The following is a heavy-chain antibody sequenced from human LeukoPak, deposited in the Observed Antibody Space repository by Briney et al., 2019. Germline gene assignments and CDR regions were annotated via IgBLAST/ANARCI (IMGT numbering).Heavy chain of an antibody. Sequence: GASVQVSCKASGYTFTGFYMHWVRQAPGQGLEWMGWINPNSGGTNYAQKFQGRVTMTRDTSISTAYMELSRLRSDDTAVYYCARSRSFYYDVLTGFGYYYYYMDVWGKGTTVTISS. CDR2: INPNSGGT. J-gene: IGHJ6*03. V-gene: IGHV1-2*02. CDR3: ARSRSFYYDVLTGFGYYYYYMDV. D-gene: IGHD3-9*01. CDR1: GYTFTGFY.